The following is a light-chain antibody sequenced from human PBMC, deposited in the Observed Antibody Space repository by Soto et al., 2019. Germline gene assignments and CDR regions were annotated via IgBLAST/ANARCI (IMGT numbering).Light chain of an antibody. CDR2: EVR. Sequence: QSVLTQPASVSGSPGQSITIACTGTNRDVGSYNLVSWYQQRPGEAPKLIISEVRNRPSGISYRFTGSKPGNTASLTISGLQAEDEADYYCSSYTTTSTLVFGGGTKVTVL. J-gene: IGLJ3*02. CDR1: NRDVGSYNL. CDR3: SSYTTTSTLV. V-gene: IGLV2-14*01.